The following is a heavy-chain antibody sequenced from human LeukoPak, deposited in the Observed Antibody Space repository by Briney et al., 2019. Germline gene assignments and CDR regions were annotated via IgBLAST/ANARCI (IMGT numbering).Heavy chain of an antibody. J-gene: IGHJ4*02. Sequence: ASVKVSCKASGYTFTSYGISWVRQAPGQGLEWMGWINPNSGGTNYAQKFQGRVTMTRDTSISTAYMELSRLRSDDTAVYYCARVRGSYVYVYWGQGTLATVSS. D-gene: IGHD1-26*01. CDR2: INPNSGGT. V-gene: IGHV1-2*02. CDR3: ARVRGSYVYVY. CDR1: GYTFTSYG.